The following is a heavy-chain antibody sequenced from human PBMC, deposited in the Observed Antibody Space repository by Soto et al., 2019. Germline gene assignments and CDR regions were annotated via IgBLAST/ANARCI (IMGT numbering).Heavy chain of an antibody. V-gene: IGHV3-15*01. CDR2: IKSKTDGGTT. J-gene: IGHJ4*02. CDR1: GFTFSNAW. D-gene: IGHD2-21*02. CDR3: TTDVAVAGYFDY. Sequence: EVQLVESGGGLVKPGGSLRLSCAASGFTFSNAWMSWVRQAPGKGLECVGRIKSKTDGGTTDYAAPVKGRFTISRDDSKNTLYLQMNSLKTEDTAVYYCTTDVAVAGYFDYWGQGTLVTVSS.